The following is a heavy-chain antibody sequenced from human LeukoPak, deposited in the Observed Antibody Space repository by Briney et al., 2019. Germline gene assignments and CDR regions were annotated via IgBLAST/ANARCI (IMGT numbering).Heavy chain of an antibody. CDR3: ASGWGYDSSGYYYHY. CDR1: GYTFTGYY. CDR2: INPNSGGT. J-gene: IGHJ4*02. V-gene: IGHV1-2*02. Sequence: GASVKVSCKASGYTFTGYYMHWVRQAPGQGLEWMGWINPNSGGTNYAQKFQGRVTMTRDTSISTAYMELSRLRSDDTAVYYCASGWGYDSSGYYYHYWGQGTLVTVSS. D-gene: IGHD3-22*01.